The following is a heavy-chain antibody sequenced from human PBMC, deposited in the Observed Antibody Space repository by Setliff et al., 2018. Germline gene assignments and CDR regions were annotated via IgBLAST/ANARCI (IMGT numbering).Heavy chain of an antibody. Sequence: NPSETLSLTCAVSGYSISSGYYWGWIRQPPGKGLEWIGSINHSGSTYYNPSLKSRVTISVDTSKNQFSLKLSSVIAADTAVYFCARVVAYIYPFDYWGQGTLVTVSS. J-gene: IGHJ4*02. V-gene: IGHV4-38-2*01. D-gene: IGHD5-18*01. CDR3: ARVVAYIYPFDY. CDR1: GYSISSGYY. CDR2: INHSGST.